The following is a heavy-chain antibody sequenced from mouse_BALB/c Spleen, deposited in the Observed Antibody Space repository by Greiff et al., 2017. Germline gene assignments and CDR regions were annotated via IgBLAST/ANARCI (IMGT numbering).Heavy chain of an antibody. J-gene: IGHJ3*01. CDR1: GYTFTSYW. V-gene: IGHV1S81*02. CDR3: TGWLPWFAY. D-gene: IGHD2-2*01. CDR2: INPSNGRT. Sequence: VQLQQPGAELVKPGASVKLSCKASGYTFTSYWMHWVKQRPGQGLEWIGEINPSNGRTNYNEKFKSKATLTVDKSSSTAYMQLSSLTSEDSAVYYCTGWLPWFAYWGQGTLVTVSA.